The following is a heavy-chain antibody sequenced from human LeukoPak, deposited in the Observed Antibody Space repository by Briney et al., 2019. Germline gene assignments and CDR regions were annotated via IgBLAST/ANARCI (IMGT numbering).Heavy chain of an antibody. CDR2: ISWNSGSI. D-gene: IGHD1-26*01. V-gene: IGHV3-9*03. Sequence: WIRQPPGKGLEWVSGISWNSGSIGYADSVKGRFTISRDNAKNSLYLQMNSLRAEDMALYYCAKDIGSVGATIDYWGQGTLVTVSS. J-gene: IGHJ4*02. CDR3: AKDIGSVGATIDY.